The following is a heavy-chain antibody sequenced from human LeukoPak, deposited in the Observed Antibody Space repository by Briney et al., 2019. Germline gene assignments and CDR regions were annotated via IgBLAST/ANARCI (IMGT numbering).Heavy chain of an antibody. CDR3: AKDPEGWLQLRLGFSD. CDR2: ISSSSSTI. D-gene: IGHD5-24*01. CDR1: GFTFSSYS. Sequence: PGGSLRLSCAASGFTFSSYSMNWVRQAPGKGLEWVSYISSSSSTIYYADSVKGRFTISRDNAKNSLYLQMNSLRAEDTAVYYCAKDPEGWLQLRLGFSDWGQGTQVIVSS. J-gene: IGHJ4*02. V-gene: IGHV3-48*01.